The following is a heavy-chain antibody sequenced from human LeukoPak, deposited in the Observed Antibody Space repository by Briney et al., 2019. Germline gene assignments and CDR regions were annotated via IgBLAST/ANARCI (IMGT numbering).Heavy chain of an antibody. CDR3: ARRRRAIAAASDY. V-gene: IGHV4-4*07. D-gene: IGHD6-13*01. CDR2: VHNSIYNGDTT. CDR1: GGSMSRNY. J-gene: IGHJ4*02. Sequence: SETLSLTCDVSGGSMSRNYWSWIRQPAGKGLEWIGRVHNSIYNGDTTNYNPSLEGRVTISVDTSKNQFSLKLSSVTAADTAVYYCARRRRAIAAASDYWGQGTLVTVSS.